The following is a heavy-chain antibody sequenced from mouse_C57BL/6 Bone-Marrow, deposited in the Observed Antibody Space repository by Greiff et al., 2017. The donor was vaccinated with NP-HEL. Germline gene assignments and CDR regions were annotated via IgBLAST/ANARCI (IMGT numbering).Heavy chain of an antibody. D-gene: IGHD3-1*01. V-gene: IGHV5-6*02. CDR1: GFTFSSYG. Sequence: EVKVVESGGDFFQPGGSLKLSCAASGFTFSSYGMSWVRQTPDTMPSCVAPLSSGGRYTYYPDSVKGRFTISRDNAKNTLYLQMSSLKSEDTAMYYCARRGLLIWFAYWGQGTLVTVSA. CDR3: ARRGLLIWFAY. CDR2: LSSGGRYT. J-gene: IGHJ3*01.